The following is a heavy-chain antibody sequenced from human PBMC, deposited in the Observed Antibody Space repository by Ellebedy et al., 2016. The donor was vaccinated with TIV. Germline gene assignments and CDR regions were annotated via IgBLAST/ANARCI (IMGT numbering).Heavy chain of an antibody. CDR1: GYIFTGFY. D-gene: IGHD4-17*01. CDR3: ARDFDYGDYYNFDY. J-gene: IGHJ4*02. CDR2: INPNSGGT. V-gene: IGHV1-2*02. Sequence: AASVKVSCKASGYIFTGFYLHWVRQAPGQGLAWMGWINPNSGGTNYAQKFQGRVTMTRDTSISTAYMEPSRLRSDDTAVYYCARDFDYGDYYNFDYWGQGTLVTVSS.